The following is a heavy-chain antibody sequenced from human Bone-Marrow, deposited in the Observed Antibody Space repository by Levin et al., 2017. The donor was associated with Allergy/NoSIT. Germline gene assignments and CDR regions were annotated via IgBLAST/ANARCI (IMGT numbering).Heavy chain of an antibody. CDR1: GFPFRRYS. Sequence: LSLTCAASGFPFRRYSMNWVRPAPGRGLEWVSYISRSSSTISYADSVKGRFTISRDNAKNSLYLQMNSLRDEDTAVYHCARPDCSGTSCYYFFDSWGQGTLVTVSS. CDR2: ISRSSSTI. J-gene: IGHJ4*02. D-gene: IGHD2-2*01. CDR3: ARPDCSGTSCYYFFDS. V-gene: IGHV3-48*02.